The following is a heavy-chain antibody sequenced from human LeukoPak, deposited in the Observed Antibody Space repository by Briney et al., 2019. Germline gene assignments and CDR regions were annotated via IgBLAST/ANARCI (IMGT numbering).Heavy chain of an antibody. CDR3: ARQGIAARSIFYYYMDV. J-gene: IGHJ6*03. D-gene: IGHD6-6*01. V-gene: IGHV4-39*01. CDR1: GGSISSSSYY. CDR2: IYCSGST. Sequence: SETLSLTCTVSGGSISSSSYYWGWIRQPPGKGLEWIGSIYCSGSTYYNPSLKSRVTISVDTSKNQFSLKLSSVTAADTAVYYCARQGIAARSIFYYYMDVWGKGTTVTVSS.